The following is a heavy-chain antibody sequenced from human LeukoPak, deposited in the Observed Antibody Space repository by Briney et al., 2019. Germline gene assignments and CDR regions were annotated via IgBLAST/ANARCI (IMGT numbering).Heavy chain of an antibody. Sequence: ASVKVSCKASGYTFTAYYIHWVRQAPGQGLEWMGRINPNSGGTSYAHKFQDRVTMTRDTSISTAYMELTRLRSDDTAVYYCARDRVRAAAEYYFDYWGQGTLVTVSS. CDR1: GYTFTAYY. CDR2: INPNSGGT. J-gene: IGHJ4*02. D-gene: IGHD6-13*01. V-gene: IGHV1-2*06. CDR3: ARDRVRAAAEYYFDY.